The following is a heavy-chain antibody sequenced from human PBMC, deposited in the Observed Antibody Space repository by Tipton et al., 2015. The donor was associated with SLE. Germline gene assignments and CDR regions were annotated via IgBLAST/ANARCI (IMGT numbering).Heavy chain of an antibody. J-gene: IGHJ4*02. D-gene: IGHD1-20*01. CDR2: IYTSGST. CDR1: GGSISSGSYY. V-gene: IGHV4-61*02. CDR3: ARDITGLGFDY. Sequence: TLSLTCTVSGGSISSGSYYWSWIRQPAGKGLEWIGRIYTSGSTNYNPSLKSRVTISVDTSKNQFSLKLSSVTAADTAVYYCARDITGLGFDYWGQGTLVTVSS.